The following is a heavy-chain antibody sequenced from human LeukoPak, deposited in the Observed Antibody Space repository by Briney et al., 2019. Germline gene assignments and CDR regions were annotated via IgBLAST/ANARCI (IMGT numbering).Heavy chain of an antibody. V-gene: IGHV3-33*01. CDR1: GFTFSSYG. Sequence: PGGSLRLSCAASGFTFSSYGMHWVRQAPGKGLEWVAVIWYDGSNKYYADSLKGRFTISRDNSKNTLYLQMNSLRAEDTAVYYCARDRDGTFYYWGQGTLVTVSS. CDR2: IWYDGSNK. J-gene: IGHJ4*02. D-gene: IGHD6-13*01. CDR3: ARDRDGTFYY.